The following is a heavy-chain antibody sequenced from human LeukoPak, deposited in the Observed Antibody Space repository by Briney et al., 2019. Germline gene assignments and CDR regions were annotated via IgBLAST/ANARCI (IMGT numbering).Heavy chain of an antibody. V-gene: IGHV3-30-3*01. CDR3: ARDPTYSGRLGVFDY. D-gene: IGHD4-11*01. Sequence: GGSLRLSCAASGFTFSNYAMHWVRQAPGKGLEWVAVISYDGSNKYYADSVKGRFTISRDNSKNTLYLQMNSLRAEDTAVYYCARDPTYSGRLGVFDYWGQGTLVTVSS. CDR1: GFTFSNYA. CDR2: ISYDGSNK. J-gene: IGHJ4*02.